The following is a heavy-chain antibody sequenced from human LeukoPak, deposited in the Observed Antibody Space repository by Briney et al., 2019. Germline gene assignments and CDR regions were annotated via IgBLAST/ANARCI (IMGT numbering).Heavy chain of an antibody. CDR1: GYSFIGYY. Sequence: GASVKVSCKASGYSFIGYYMHWVRQAPGQGLEWMGWINPNLGTTNYAQKFQGRVTMTRDTSISTAYMELSRLGSDDTAVYYCARGAVNRYNWNDDNFYYYYMDVWGKGTTVTISS. CDR2: INPNLGTT. V-gene: IGHV1-2*02. D-gene: IGHD1-1*01. J-gene: IGHJ6*03. CDR3: ARGAVNRYNWNDDNFYYYYMDV.